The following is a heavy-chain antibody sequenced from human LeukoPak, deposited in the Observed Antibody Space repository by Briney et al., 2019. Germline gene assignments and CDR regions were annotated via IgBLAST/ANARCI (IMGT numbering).Heavy chain of an antibody. J-gene: IGHJ3*02. Sequence: GGSLRLSCAASGFTFNDHAMYWVRQAPGKGLEWVSGINWNSDNIGYADSVKGRFTISRDDAKNSLFLQMNSLRAEDTALYYCVRASYYYDTTGLGAVDIWGQGTLVTVSS. CDR1: GFTFNDHA. CDR3: VRASYYYDTTGLGAVDI. V-gene: IGHV3-9*01. D-gene: IGHD3-22*01. CDR2: INWNSDNI.